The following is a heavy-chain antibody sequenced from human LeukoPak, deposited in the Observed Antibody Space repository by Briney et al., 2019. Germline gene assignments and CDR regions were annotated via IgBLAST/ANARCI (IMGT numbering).Heavy chain of an antibody. V-gene: IGHV4-34*01. CDR2: INHSGST. CDR1: GGSFSGYY. CDR3: ARGSPYSSGWYYYYYMDV. Sequence: MSSETLSLTCAVYGGSFSGYYWSWIRQPPGKGLEWIGEINHSGSTNYNPSLKSRVTISVDTSKNQFSLKLSSVTAADTAVYYCARGSPYSSGWYYYYYMDVWGKGTTVTVSS. J-gene: IGHJ6*03. D-gene: IGHD6-19*01.